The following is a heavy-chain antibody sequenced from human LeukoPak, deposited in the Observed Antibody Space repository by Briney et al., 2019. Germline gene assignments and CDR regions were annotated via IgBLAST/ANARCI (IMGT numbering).Heavy chain of an antibody. D-gene: IGHD3-3*01. CDR3: ARDRYDFWSGYAPDAFDI. V-gene: IGHV1-69*13. J-gene: IGHJ3*02. CDR1: GGTFSSYA. CDR2: IIPIFGTA. Sequence: SVKVSCKASGGTFSSYAISWVRQAPGQGLEWMGGIIPIFGTANYAQKFQGRVTITADESTSTAYMELSSLRSEDTAVYNCARDRYDFWSGYAPDAFDIWGQGTMVTVSS.